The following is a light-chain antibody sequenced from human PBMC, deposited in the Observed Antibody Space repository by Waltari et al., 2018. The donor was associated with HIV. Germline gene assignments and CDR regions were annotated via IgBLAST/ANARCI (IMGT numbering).Light chain of an antibody. CDR2: GNT. CDR3: QSYDSSLSASV. CDR1: RSNIGAGYD. V-gene: IGLV1-40*01. Sequence: QSVLTQPPSVSGAPGQRVTISCTGSRSNIGAGYDVHWYQQLPGTAPKLLSYGNTNRPSGVPYRFSGSKSGSSASLAITGLQAEDEADYYCQSYDSSLSASVFGEGTKLTV. J-gene: IGLJ2*01.